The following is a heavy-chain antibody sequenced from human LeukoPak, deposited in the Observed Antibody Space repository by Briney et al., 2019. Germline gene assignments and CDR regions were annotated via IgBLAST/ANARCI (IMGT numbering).Heavy chain of an antibody. J-gene: IGHJ5*02. CDR1: GFTISSNY. CDR2: IYSGGST. Sequence: GGSLRLSCAASGFTISSNYMSWVRQAPGKGLEWVSVIYSGGSTHYADSVKGRFTISRGNSKNMLYLQMNSLRAEDTAVYYCASNLRFLEWGNWFDPWGQGTLVTVSS. CDR3: ASNLRFLEWGNWFDP. V-gene: IGHV3-53*01. D-gene: IGHD3-3*01.